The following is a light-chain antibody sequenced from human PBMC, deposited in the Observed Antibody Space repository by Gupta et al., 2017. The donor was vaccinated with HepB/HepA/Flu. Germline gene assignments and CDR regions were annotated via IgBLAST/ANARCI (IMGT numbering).Light chain of an antibody. V-gene: IGKV1-39*01. J-gene: IGKJ1*01. CDR3: QQSDTYPWT. CDR2: ETS. Sequence: DIQMTQSPSSLSASVGDRVTITCRASQRISNYLNWYQQKPGKAPKLVIYETSALQSGVPSRFSGSGSGTDFTLTIDFLQPEDFATYYCQQSDTYPWTFGQGTKVEI. CDR1: QRISNY.